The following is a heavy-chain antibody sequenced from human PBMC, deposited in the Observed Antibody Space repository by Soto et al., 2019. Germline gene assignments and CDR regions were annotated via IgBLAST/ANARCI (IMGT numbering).Heavy chain of an antibody. Sequence: GGSLRLSCAASGFTFSSYAMHWVRQAPGKGLEWVAVISYDGSNKYYADSVKGRFTISRDNSKNTLYLQMNSLRAEDTAVYYCARGEVAGFGGLLPGMDVWGQGTTVTVSS. V-gene: IGHV3-30-3*01. D-gene: IGHD3-10*01. CDR1: GFTFSSYA. CDR2: ISYDGSNK. CDR3: ARGEVAGFGGLLPGMDV. J-gene: IGHJ6*02.